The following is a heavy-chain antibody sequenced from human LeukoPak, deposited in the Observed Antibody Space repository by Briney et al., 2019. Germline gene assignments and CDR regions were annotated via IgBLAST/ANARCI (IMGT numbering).Heavy chain of an antibody. V-gene: IGHV3-7*01. Sequence: GGSLRLSCAASGFTFSVSWMSWVRQAPGKGLEWVGNIKEDGTVKNYVDSVKGRLTISRDNAKKSLFLQMNSLRAEDTAVYYCVKDRGWNTFDSWGQGTLVTVSS. CDR2: IKEDGTVK. CDR3: VKDRGWNTFDS. J-gene: IGHJ4*02. D-gene: IGHD1/OR15-1a*01. CDR1: GFTFSVSW.